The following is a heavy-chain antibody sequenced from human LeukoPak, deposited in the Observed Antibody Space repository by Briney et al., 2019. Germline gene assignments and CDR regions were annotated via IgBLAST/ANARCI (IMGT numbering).Heavy chain of an antibody. CDR1: GIPFRGYC. V-gene: IGHV3-48*04. Sequence: GSLRLSCTASGIPFRGYCLNWVRQASGKGLEWISYIGIDSGNTKYADSVRGRFTISADSAKNSLYLQMNSLRVEDTAVYYCARDHNYAFDNWGQGTLVSVSS. CDR2: IGIDSGNT. CDR3: ARDHNYAFDN. J-gene: IGHJ4*02. D-gene: IGHD1-1*01.